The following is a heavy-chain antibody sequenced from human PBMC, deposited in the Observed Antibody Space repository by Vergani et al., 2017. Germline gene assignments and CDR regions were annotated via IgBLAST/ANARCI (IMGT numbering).Heavy chain of an antibody. CDR2: IIPIFGTA. J-gene: IGHJ3*02. Sequence: QVQLVQSGAEVKKPGASVKVSCKASGYTFTSYYMHWVRQAPGQGLEWMGRIIPIFGTANYAQKFQGRVTITADESTSTAYMELSSLRSEDTAVYYCARARRLGEAFDIWGQGTMVTVSS. CDR3: ARARRLGEAFDI. CDR1: GYTFTSYY. V-gene: IGHV1-69*18.